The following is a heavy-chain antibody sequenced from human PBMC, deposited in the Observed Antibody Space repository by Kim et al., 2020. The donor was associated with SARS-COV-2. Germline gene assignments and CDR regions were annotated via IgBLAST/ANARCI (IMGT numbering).Heavy chain of an antibody. CDR3: AKSHLTAGTTGFDP. D-gene: IGHD4-17*01. CDR2: ISGRGTST. CDR1: GFTFSNYV. Sequence: GGSLRLSCAASGFTFSNYVMNWVRQAPGKGLEWVSLISGRGTSTHYADSVKGRLTVSRDNSKNTVYLQMNSLRVDDTAIYYCAKSHLTAGTTGFDPWGQGTLAT. J-gene: IGHJ5*02. V-gene: IGHV3-23*01.